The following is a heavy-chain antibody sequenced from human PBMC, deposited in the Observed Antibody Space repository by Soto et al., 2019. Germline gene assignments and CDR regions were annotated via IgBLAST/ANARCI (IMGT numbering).Heavy chain of an antibody. V-gene: IGHV5-10-1*01. CDR1: GYSFTSYW. CDR2: IDPSDSYT. CDR3: ARRRAQGFDAFDI. Sequence: GESLKISCKGSGYSFTSYWISWVRQMPGKGLEWMGKIDPSDSYTNYSPSFHGHVTISADKSITTAYLQWSSLKASDTAMYYWARRRAQGFDAFDIWGQGTMVNVSS. J-gene: IGHJ3*02.